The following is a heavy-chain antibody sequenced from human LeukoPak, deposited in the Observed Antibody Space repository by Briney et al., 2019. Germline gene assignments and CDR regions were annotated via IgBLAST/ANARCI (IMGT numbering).Heavy chain of an antibody. CDR3: ARLESTYPTYSSSSEPDLKYYFDY. J-gene: IGHJ4*02. V-gene: IGHV3-21*01. CDR1: GFTFSSYS. Sequence: KSGGSLRLSCTASGFTFSSYSMNWVRQAPGKGLEWVSSISSSSSYIYYADSVKGRFTISRDNAKNSLYLQMNSLRAEDTAVYYCARLESTYPTYSSSSEPDLKYYFDYWGQGTLVTVSS. CDR2: ISSSSSYI. D-gene: IGHD6-6*01.